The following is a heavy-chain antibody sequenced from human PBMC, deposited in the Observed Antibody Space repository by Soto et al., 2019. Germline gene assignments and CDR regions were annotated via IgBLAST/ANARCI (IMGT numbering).Heavy chain of an antibody. CDR2: IKGDGSEI. V-gene: IGHV3-7*01. CDR3: AILNKYAWHGVAFDI. Sequence: EKGLELVDNIKGDGSEIYYVDSVKGRFTISRDNAKNSLYLQMNSLRVEDTAVYYCAILNKYAWHGVAFDIWGQGTMVTVSS. D-gene: IGHD2-8*01. J-gene: IGHJ3*02.